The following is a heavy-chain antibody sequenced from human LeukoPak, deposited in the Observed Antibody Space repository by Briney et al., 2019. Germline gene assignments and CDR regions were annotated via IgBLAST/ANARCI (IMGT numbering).Heavy chain of an antibody. V-gene: IGHV4-31*03. J-gene: IGHJ6*02. D-gene: IGHD2-2*01. CDR1: GGSISSGGYY. CDR2: IYYSGST. Sequence: PSETLSLTCTVSGGSISSGGYYWSWIRQHPGKGLEWIGYIYYSGSTYYNPSLKSRVTISVDTSKNQFSLKLGSVTAADTAVYYCARACSSTSCRDGYYYGMDVWGQGTTVTVSS. CDR3: ARACSSTSCRDGYYYGMDV.